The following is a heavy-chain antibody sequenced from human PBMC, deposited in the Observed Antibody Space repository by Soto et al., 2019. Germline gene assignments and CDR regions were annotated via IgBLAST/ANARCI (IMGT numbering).Heavy chain of an antibody. J-gene: IGHJ5*02. Sequence: PSETLSLTCAVYGGSFSGYYWSWIRQPPGKGLEWIGEINHSGSTNYNPSLKSRVTISVDTSKNQFSLKLSSVTAADTAVYYFARIQPYYYGSGSYYLRWFDPWGQGTLVTVSS. V-gene: IGHV4-34*01. D-gene: IGHD3-10*01. CDR3: ARIQPYYYGSGSYYLRWFDP. CDR2: INHSGST. CDR1: GGSFSGYY.